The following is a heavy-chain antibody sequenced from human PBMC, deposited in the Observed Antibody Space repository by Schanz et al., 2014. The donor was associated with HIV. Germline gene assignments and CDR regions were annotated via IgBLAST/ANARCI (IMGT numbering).Heavy chain of an antibody. J-gene: IGHJ4*02. CDR1: GYTFIGYY. Sequence: QVQLVQSGAAVKKPGASVKVSCKASGYTFIGYYMHWVRQAPGQGLEWMGWINPDNAGRNYAQKLQGRVTMPRDTSISTDLMELRRLRSDDTAVYYGAPCRCDGELSLLRYWGQGTLVTVSS. CDR3: APCRCDGELSLLRY. D-gene: IGHD3-16*02. CDR2: INPDNAGR. V-gene: IGHV1-2*02.